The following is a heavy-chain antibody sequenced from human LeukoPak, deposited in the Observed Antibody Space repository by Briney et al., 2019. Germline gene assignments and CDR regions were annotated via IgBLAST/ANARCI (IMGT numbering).Heavy chain of an antibody. CDR2: INHSGST. J-gene: IGHJ4*02. CDR1: GGSFSGYY. Sequence: PSETLSLTCAVYGGSFSGYYWSWIRQPPGKGLEWIGEINHSGSTNYNPSLKSRVTISVDTSKNQFSLKLSSVTAADTAVYYCARGHYDFWIGYYGPFDYWGQGTLVTVSS. D-gene: IGHD3-3*01. CDR3: ARGHYDFWIGYYGPFDY. V-gene: IGHV4-34*01.